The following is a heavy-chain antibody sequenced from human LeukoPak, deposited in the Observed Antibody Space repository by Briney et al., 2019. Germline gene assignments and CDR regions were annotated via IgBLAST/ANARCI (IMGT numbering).Heavy chain of an antibody. Sequence: PSETLSLTCTVSGGSISSYYWSWIRQPPGKGLEWIGEINHSGSTNYNPSLKSRVTISVDTSKNQFSLKLSSVTAADTAVYYCARDVFWSGYYYDYWGQGTLVTVSS. CDR1: GGSISSYY. CDR2: INHSGST. D-gene: IGHD3-3*01. V-gene: IGHV4-34*01. J-gene: IGHJ4*02. CDR3: ARDVFWSGYYYDY.